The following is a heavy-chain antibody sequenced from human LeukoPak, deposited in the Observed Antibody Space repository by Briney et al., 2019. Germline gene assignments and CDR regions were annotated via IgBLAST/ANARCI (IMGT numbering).Heavy chain of an antibody. CDR1: GFTFGDYA. CDR3: AKDNWRRYYYNFNF. D-gene: IGHD3-22*01. CDR2: ISGDGGST. Sequence: GGSLRLSCAASGFTFGDYAMHWVRQTPGKGLEWVSLISGDGGSTSYADSVKGRFTISRDNSKNSLYLQMNSLTTEDTALYYCAKDNWRRYYYNFNFWGQGTLVTVSS. V-gene: IGHV3-43*02. J-gene: IGHJ4*02.